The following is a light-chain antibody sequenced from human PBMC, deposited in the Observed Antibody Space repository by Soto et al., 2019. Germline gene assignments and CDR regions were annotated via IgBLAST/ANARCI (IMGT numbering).Light chain of an antibody. CDR1: SSDVGAYNY. J-gene: IGLJ3*02. CDR2: EVT. V-gene: IGLV2-8*01. Sequence: ALTQPPSASGSPGQSVTISCTGSSSDVGAYNYVSWYQQHPGKAPKLMIYEVTKRPSGVPDRFSGSKSGNTASLTVSGLQAEDEADYYCSSYAGSNNLPFGGGTKVTVL. CDR3: SSYAGSNNLP.